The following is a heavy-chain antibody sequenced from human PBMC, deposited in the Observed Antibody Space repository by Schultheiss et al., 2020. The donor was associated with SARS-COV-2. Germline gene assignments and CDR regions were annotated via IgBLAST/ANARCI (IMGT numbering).Heavy chain of an antibody. CDR3: ARDSTVAGTHDAFDI. CDR1: GDSISSDHW. Sequence: SQTLSLTCAVSGDSISSDHWWSWVRQSPGKGLEWIGYIYYSGSTYYNPSLKSRVTLSVDTSKNQFSLKLSSVTAADTAVYYCARDSTVAGTHDAFDIWGQGTMVTVSS. J-gene: IGHJ3*02. V-gene: IGHV4-31*11. D-gene: IGHD6-19*01. CDR2: IYYSGST.